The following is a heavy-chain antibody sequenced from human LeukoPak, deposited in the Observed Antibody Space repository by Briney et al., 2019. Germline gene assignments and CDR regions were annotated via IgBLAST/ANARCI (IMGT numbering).Heavy chain of an antibody. V-gene: IGHV3-23*01. CDR1: GFTFSKYA. J-gene: IGHJ4*02. D-gene: IGHD4-17*01. CDR3: AKDSSVPYGITD. Sequence: GGSLRLSCAASGFTFSKYAMSWVRQVPGKGLEWVSAISPSDGNTFYAGSVKGRFTISRDNFKNTLSLQMNSLRAEDTALCYCAKDSSVPYGITDWGQGTLVTVSS. CDR2: ISPSDGNT.